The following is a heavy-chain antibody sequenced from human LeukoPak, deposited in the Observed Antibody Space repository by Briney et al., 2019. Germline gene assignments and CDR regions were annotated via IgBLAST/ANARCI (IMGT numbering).Heavy chain of an antibody. J-gene: IGHJ4*02. CDR1: GFTLSSYS. CDR2: IESDTYGNTI. D-gene: IGHD6-13*01. V-gene: IGHV3-48*01. CDR3: ARESSSWRQIEYYFDY. Sequence: PGGSLRLSCAASGFTLSSYSMNWVRQAPGKGLEWISYIESDTYGNTIYYPHTVKGRFTISRDNAKNSLYLQMNSLRAEDTAVYYCARESSSWRQIEYYFDYWGQGTLVTVSS.